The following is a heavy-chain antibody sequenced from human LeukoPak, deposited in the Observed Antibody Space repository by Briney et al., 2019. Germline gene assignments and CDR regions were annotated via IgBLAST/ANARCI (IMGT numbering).Heavy chain of an antibody. D-gene: IGHD3-10*01. Sequence: GRSLRLSCVAAGFTFRSYVLGWVRQAPGKGLECVSAISGSGGYTYYADSVKGRFTISRDNSKNTLYLEMNSLRAEDTAVYYCAKEVYYYGSGSYYSANYIDYWGQGTLVTVSS. J-gene: IGHJ4*02. CDR3: AKEVYYYGSGSYYSANYIDY. V-gene: IGHV3-23*01. CDR2: ISGSGGYT. CDR1: GFTFRSYV.